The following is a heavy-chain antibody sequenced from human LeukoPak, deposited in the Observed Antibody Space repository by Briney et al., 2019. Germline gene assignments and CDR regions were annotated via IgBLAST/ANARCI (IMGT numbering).Heavy chain of an antibody. CDR3: ARDYDGGYYYCGMDV. CDR2: IYYSGST. D-gene: IGHD3-16*01. V-gene: IGHV4-59*01. Sequence: SETLSLTCTVSGVSISSYYWGWIRQPPGKGLEWIGYIYYSGSTNYNPSLKSRVTISVVTSKNQFSLKLSSVTAADTAVYYCARDYDGGYYYCGMDVWGQGTTVTVSS. CDR1: GVSISSYY. J-gene: IGHJ6*02.